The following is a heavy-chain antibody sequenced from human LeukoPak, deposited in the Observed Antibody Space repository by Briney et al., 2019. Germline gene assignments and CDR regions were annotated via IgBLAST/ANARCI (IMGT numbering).Heavy chain of an antibody. Sequence: ASVKVSCNVSGYTLTELSMHWVRQAPGKGLEWMGRFDPEDGETIYAQKFQGRVTMTEDTSTDTAYMELSSLRSEDTAVYYCATRRLYIAAAGRFPFDSWGQGTLVTVSS. CDR1: GYTLTELS. D-gene: IGHD6-13*01. V-gene: IGHV1-24*01. CDR3: ATRRLYIAAAGRFPFDS. CDR2: FDPEDGET. J-gene: IGHJ4*02.